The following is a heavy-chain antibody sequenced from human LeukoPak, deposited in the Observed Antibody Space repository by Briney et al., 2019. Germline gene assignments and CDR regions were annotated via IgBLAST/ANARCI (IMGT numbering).Heavy chain of an antibody. CDR3: ARMSSYCDY. CDR1: GFTFSSHH. D-gene: IGHD2-2*01. V-gene: IGHV3-7*01. Sequence: GGSLRLSCVASGFTFSSHHMNWVRQTPGKRLESVATIKPDGSEKYYVDSVKGRFTISRDNAKSSLYLQMNSLRAEDTGVYFCARMSSYCDYWGQGTLVTVSS. J-gene: IGHJ4*02. CDR2: IKPDGSEK.